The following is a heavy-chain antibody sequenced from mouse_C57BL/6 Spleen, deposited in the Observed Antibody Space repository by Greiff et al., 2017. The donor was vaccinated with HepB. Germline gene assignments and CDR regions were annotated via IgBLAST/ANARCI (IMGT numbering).Heavy chain of an antibody. CDR1: GYTFTSYW. CDR2: IHPNSGST. D-gene: IGHD2-5*01. CDR3: ASVNSNYDYYAMDY. Sequence: VQLQQPGAELVKPGASVKLSCKASGYTFTSYWMHWVKQRPGQGLEWIGMIHPNSGSTNYNEKFKSKATLTVDKSSSTAYMQLSSLTSEDSAVYYCASVNSNYDYYAMDYWGQGTSVTVSS. V-gene: IGHV1-64*01. J-gene: IGHJ4*01.